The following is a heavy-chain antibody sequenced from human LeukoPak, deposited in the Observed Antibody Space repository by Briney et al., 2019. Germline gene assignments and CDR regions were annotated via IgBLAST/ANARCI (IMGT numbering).Heavy chain of an antibody. CDR1: GFTVSSNY. V-gene: IGHV3-66*01. CDR2: IYSGGST. Sequence: GGSLRLSCAASGFTVSSNYMSWVRQAPGKGLEWVSVIYSGGSTYYADSVKGRFTISRDNSKNTLYLQMNSLRAEDTAVYYCAGALFHYDSSGYDMDGFDIWGQGTMVTVSS. D-gene: IGHD3-22*01. J-gene: IGHJ3*02. CDR3: AGALFHYDSSGYDMDGFDI.